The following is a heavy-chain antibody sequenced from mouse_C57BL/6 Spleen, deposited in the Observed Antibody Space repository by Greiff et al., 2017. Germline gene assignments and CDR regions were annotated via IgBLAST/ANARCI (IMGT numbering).Heavy chain of an antibody. Sequence: QVQLQQSGAELVKPGASVKLSCKASGYAFSSYWMNWVKQRPGQGLEWIGEIYPGSGNTNYNGKFKGKATLTADKSSSTAYMELRSLTSEDSAVYASEGSSYSTAMDYWGQGTSVTVSS. CDR3: EGSSYSTAMDY. V-gene: IGHV1-80*01. D-gene: IGHD1-2*01. CDR2: IYPGSGNT. J-gene: IGHJ4*01. CDR1: GYAFSSYW.